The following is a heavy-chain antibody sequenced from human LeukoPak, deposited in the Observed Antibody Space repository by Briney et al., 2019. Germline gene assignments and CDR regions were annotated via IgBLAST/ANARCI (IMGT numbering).Heavy chain of an antibody. Sequence: SVKVSCKASGGTFSSYAISWVRQAPGQGLEWMGGIIPIFGTANYAQKFQGRVTITTDESTSTAYMELSSLRSEDTAVYYCARVAREWVYSGYDSARDYYYYMDVWGKGTTVTVSS. CDR2: IIPIFGTA. J-gene: IGHJ6*03. CDR1: GGTFSSYA. V-gene: IGHV1-69*05. CDR3: ARVAREWVYSGYDSARDYYYYMDV. D-gene: IGHD5-12*01.